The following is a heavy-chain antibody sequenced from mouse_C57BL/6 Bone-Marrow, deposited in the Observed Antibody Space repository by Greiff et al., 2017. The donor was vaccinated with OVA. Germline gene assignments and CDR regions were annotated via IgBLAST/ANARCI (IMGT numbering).Heavy chain of an antibody. CDR1: GFTFSNYW. CDR3: TVLLLGTWFAY. CDR2: IRLKSDNYAT. J-gene: IGHJ3*01. D-gene: IGHD1-1*01. Sequence: EVKLEESGGGLVQPGGSMKLSCVASGFTFSNYWMNWVRQSPEKGLEWVAQIRLKSDNYATHYAESVKGRFTITRDDSKSSVYLQMNNLRAEDTGIYYCTVLLLGTWFAYWGQGTLVTVSA. V-gene: IGHV6-3*01.